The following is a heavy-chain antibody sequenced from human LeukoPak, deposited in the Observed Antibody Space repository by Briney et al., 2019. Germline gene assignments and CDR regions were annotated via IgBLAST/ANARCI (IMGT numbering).Heavy chain of an antibody. CDR1: GFTFSSYA. CDR3: ARDFARYFGWAIGN. Sequence: PGGSLRLSCAASGFTFSSYAMHWVRQAPGKGLEWVAVISYDGSNKYYADSVKGRFTISRDNSKNTLYLQMNSLRAEDTAVYYCARDFARYFGWAIGNWGQGTLVTVSS. D-gene: IGHD3-9*01. J-gene: IGHJ4*02. CDR2: ISYDGSNK. V-gene: IGHV3-30-3*01.